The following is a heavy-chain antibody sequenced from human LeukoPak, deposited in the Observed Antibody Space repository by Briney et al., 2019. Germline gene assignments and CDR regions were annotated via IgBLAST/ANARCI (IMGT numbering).Heavy chain of an antibody. CDR2: INSDGRST. CDR3: ARGIAAAGGPPGYYYGMDV. CDR1: GFTFSGYW. J-gene: IGHJ6*02. D-gene: IGHD6-13*01. Sequence: GGSLRLSCAASGFTFSGYWMHWVRQAPGKGLVWVSRINSDGRSTSYADSVKGRFTISRDNTKNTLYLQMNSLRVEDTAVYYCARGIAAAGGPPGYYYGMDVWGQGTTVTVSS. V-gene: IGHV3-74*01.